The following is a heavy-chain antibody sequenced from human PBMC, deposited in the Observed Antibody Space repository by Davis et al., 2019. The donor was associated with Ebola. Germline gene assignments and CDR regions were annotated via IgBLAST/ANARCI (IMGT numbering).Heavy chain of an antibody. Sequence: SETLSLTCTVSGGSVSSGSYYWSWIRQPPGKGLEWIGYIYYSGSTNYNPSLKSRVTISVDTSKNQFSLKLSSVTAADTAVYYCARSHPGGMDVWGQGTTVTVSS. CDR3: ARSHPGGMDV. CDR2: IYYSGST. J-gene: IGHJ6*02. D-gene: IGHD3-10*01. CDR1: GGSVSSGSYY. V-gene: IGHV4-61*01.